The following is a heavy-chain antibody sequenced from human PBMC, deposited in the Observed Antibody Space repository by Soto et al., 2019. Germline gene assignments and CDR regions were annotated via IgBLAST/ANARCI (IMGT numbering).Heavy chain of an antibody. CDR2: ISSNGVGT. CDR1: GFTLSGYA. V-gene: IGHV3-64*01. J-gene: IGHJ6*03. Sequence: EVQLAESGGGLAQPGGSLRLSCAASGFTLSGYAMDWVRQAPGKGLEYVSGISSNGVGTYYANSVQGRFTISRDNSKNTVYLQMRSLRPEDMAVYYCARRAPPDFYDMDVWGKGTTVTVS. CDR3: ARRAPPDFYDMDV.